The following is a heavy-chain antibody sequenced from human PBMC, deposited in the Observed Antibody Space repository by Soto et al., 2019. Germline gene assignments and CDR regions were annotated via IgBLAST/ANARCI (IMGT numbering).Heavy chain of an antibody. CDR2: VSFDSKNK. CDR1: GFSFDSFN. V-gene: IGHV3-30*18. Sequence: LVESGGGVVQPGRSLTLSCAASGFSFDSFNIHWVRQAPGKGLEWVTTVSFDSKNKYYVDSVEGRFTIARDNSKNVVYLQMDNLRHEDTAVYYRAKETVETTCSYSGLDVWGPGTTVTVSS. J-gene: IGHJ6*02. CDR3: AKETVETTCSYSGLDV. D-gene: IGHD5-18*01.